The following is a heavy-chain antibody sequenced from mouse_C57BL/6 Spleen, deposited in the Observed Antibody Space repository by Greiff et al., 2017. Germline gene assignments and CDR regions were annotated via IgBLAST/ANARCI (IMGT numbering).Heavy chain of an antibody. V-gene: IGHV1-39*01. CDR1: GYSFTDYN. CDR3: ARPYCYGSPAWFAY. Sequence: VQLKESGPELVKPGASVKISCKASGYSFTDYNMNWVKQSNGKSLEWIGVINPNYGTTSYNQKFKGKATLTVDQSSSTAYMQLNSLTSEDSAVYYCARPYCYGSPAWFAYWGQGTLVTVSA. D-gene: IGHD1-1*01. CDR2: INPNYGTT. J-gene: IGHJ3*01.